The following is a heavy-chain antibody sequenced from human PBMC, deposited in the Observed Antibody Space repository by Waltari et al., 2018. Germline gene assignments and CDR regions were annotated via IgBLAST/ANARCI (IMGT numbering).Heavy chain of an antibody. Sequence: QVQLVQSGAEVKKPGASVKFSCKASGYTFTSYDINWVRQAHGQGLEWMGWRNPNSGNRGDAQKFQGRVTITRNTAISTAYMELSSLRSEDTAVYYCARGNNWCDPWGQGTLVTVSS. V-gene: IGHV1-8*03. J-gene: IGHJ5*02. CDR1: GYTFTSYD. CDR3: ARGNNWCDP. CDR2: RNPNSGNR.